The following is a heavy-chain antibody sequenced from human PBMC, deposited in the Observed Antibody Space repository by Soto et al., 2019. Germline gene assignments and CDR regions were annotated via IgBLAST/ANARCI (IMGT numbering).Heavy chain of an antibody. CDR1: GFTFSSYW. V-gene: IGHV3-74*03. Sequence: EVQLVESGGGLVQPGGSLRLSCAASGFTFSSYWMNWVRQAPGNGLVFVSGINSGGSVYADSVKGRITISRDTPKNTLYLDMNSIRVEDTAVYYCARGHGRLEPVYWGQGALVTVSS. CDR3: ARGHGRLEPVY. J-gene: IGHJ4*02. CDR2: INSGGS. D-gene: IGHD1-1*01.